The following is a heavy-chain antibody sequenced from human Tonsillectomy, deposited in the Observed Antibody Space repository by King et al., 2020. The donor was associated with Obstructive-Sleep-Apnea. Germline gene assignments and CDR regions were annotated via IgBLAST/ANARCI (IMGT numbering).Heavy chain of an antibody. CDR1: GFTFDDYA. CDR3: TKDMAYISSSGIFDY. Sequence: VQLVESGGVVVQPGGSLRLSCAASGFTFDDYAMHWVRQAPGKGLEWVSLISWDGGSASYADSVKGRFTITRDNNKNSRYLQMNSLTAEDTALYYCTKDMAYISSSGIFDYWGQGTLVTVSS. V-gene: IGHV3-43D*03. D-gene: IGHD6-6*01. CDR2: ISWDGGSA. J-gene: IGHJ4*02.